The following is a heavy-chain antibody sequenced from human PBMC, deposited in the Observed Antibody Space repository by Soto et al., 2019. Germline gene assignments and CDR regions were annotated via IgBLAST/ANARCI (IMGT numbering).Heavy chain of an antibody. J-gene: IGHJ4*02. CDR1: GYSFASHW. CDR3: ARYSGSYWHYLDF. D-gene: IGHD1-26*01. V-gene: IGHV5-51*01. Sequence: GESLKISCKGSGYSFASHWVAWVRQMPEKGLEWVGTIYPGDSDTKYSSAFRGHVTISADTSVSTAYLQWRSLEATDSAIYYCARYSGSYWHYLDFWGQGTLVTVSS. CDR2: IYPGDSDT.